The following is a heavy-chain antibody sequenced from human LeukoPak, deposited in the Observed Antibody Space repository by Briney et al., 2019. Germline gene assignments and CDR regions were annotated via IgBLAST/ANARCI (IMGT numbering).Heavy chain of an antibody. J-gene: IGHJ4*02. CDR3: ARESDFDSSALGY. CDR1: GGSISSYY. D-gene: IGHD3-22*01. Sequence: SETLSLTCTVSGGSISSYYWSWIRQSPGKGLEWIGYIYYSGSTNYNPSLKSRVTMSVDTSKNQFSLKLTSVTAADAAIYYCARESDFDSSALGYWGQGTLVTVSS. CDR2: IYYSGST. V-gene: IGHV4-59*01.